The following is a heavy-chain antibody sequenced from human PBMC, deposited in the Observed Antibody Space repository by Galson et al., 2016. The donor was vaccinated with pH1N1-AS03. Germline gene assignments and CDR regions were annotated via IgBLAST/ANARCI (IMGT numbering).Heavy chain of an antibody. D-gene: IGHD3-3*01. Sequence: SLRLSCAASGFTFSTFAMSWVRQAPGKGLEWVSLIRGTSQITYYADSVKGRFTISKDNSKSTLFLQMNSLRAEDTAIYYCARLSGMVPTEYYFASWGQGTLVAVSS. CDR2: IRGTSQIT. V-gene: IGHV3-23*01. CDR1: GFTFSTFA. CDR3: ARLSGMVPTEYYFAS. J-gene: IGHJ4*02.